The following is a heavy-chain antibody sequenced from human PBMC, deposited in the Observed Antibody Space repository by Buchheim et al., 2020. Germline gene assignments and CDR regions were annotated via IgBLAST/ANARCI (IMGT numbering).Heavy chain of an antibody. V-gene: IGHV4-59*01. J-gene: IGHJ5*02. CDR3: ARAGGEAYYDFWSGYSANWFDP. D-gene: IGHD3-3*01. Sequence: QVQLQESGPGLVKPSETLSLTCTVSGGSISSYYWSWIRQPPGKGLEWIGYIYYSGSTNYNPSLKSRVTISVDTSKNQFSLQLSSVTAADTAVYYCARAGGEAYYDFWSGYSANWFDPWGQGTL. CDR2: IYYSGST. CDR1: GGSISSYY.